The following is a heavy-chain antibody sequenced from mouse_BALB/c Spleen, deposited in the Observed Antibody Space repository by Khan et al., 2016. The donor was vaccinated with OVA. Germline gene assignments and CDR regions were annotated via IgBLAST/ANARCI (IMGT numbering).Heavy chain of an antibody. Sequence: EVELVESGGDLVKPGGSLKLSCAASGFTFSSYSMSWVRQTPDKRLEWVATISSGGDYTYYPANVKGRFPISRDNAKNTLYLQMSGLKSEDTAMYYCASHLTGSFAYWGQGTLVTVSA. CDR1: GFTFSSYS. CDR2: ISSGGDYT. V-gene: IGHV5-6*01. D-gene: IGHD4-1*01. J-gene: IGHJ3*01. CDR3: ASHLTGSFAY.